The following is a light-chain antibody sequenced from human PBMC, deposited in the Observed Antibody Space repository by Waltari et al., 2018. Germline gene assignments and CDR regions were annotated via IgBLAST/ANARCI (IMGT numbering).Light chain of an antibody. J-gene: IGLJ2*01. V-gene: IGLV3-1*01. Sequence: SYELTQPPSVSVSPGQTASITCSGDKLGDKYACWYQQKPGQSPVLVIYQDSKRPSGIPGRVSGSNSGNTATLTISGTQAMDEADYYCQAWDSSTAGGVVFGGGTKLTVL. CDR1: KLGDKY. CDR2: QDS. CDR3: QAWDSSTAGGVV.